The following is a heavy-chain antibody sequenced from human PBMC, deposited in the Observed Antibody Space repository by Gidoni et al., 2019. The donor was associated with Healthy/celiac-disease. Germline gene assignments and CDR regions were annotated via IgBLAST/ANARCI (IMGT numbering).Heavy chain of an antibody. Sequence: EVQLVESGGGLVQPGGSLRLSCAASGFTVSSNYMSWVRQAPGKGLEWVSVIYSGGSTYYADSVKGRFTISRDNSKNTLYLQMNSLRAEDTAVYYCASPYDFWSGHYAFDIWGQGTMVTVSS. J-gene: IGHJ3*02. CDR2: IYSGGST. CDR1: GFTVSSNY. V-gene: IGHV3-66*01. CDR3: ASPYDFWSGHYAFDI. D-gene: IGHD3-3*01.